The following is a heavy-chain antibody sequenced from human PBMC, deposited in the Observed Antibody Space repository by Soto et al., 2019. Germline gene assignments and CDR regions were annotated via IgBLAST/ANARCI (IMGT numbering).Heavy chain of an antibody. CDR1: GGSISSSSYY. J-gene: IGHJ6*02. CDR2: VYYSGST. CDR3: ARSGERDADYYYGMDV. Sequence: PSETLSLTCTVSGGSISSSSYYWGWIRQPPGKGLAWIGRVYYSGSTYYNPSLKSRVTISVATSKNPFSLKLSHLTAADTAVYHCARSGERDADYYYGMDVWGQGTTVTVS. D-gene: IGHD3-16*01. V-gene: IGHV4-39*01.